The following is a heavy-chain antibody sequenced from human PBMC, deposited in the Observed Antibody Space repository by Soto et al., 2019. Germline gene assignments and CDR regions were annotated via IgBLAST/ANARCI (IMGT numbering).Heavy chain of an antibody. CDR1: GFTFSSYA. V-gene: IGHV3-23*01. D-gene: IGHD3-3*01. J-gene: IGHJ6*02. Sequence: GGSLRLSCAASGFTFSSYAMSWVRQAPGKGLEWVSAISGSGGSTHYADSVKGRFTISRDNSKNTLYLQMNSLRAEDTAVYYCAKDLLTYYDFWSGYYLGTYYYYGMDVWGQGTTVTVSS. CDR2: ISGSGGST. CDR3: AKDLLTYYDFWSGYYLGTYYYYGMDV.